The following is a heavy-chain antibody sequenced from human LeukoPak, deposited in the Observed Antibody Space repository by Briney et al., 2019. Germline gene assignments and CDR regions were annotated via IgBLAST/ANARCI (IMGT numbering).Heavy chain of an antibody. CDR2: INPNSGGT. CDR3: ARGAGSGYYFGLGPYYFDY. Sequence: ASVKVSCKASGYTFTGYYMHWVRQAPGQGLEWMGWINPNSGGTNYAQKFQGRVTMTRDTSISTAYMELSRLRSDDTAVYYCARGAGSGYYFGLGPYYFDYWGQGTLVTVSS. D-gene: IGHD3-22*01. J-gene: IGHJ4*02. V-gene: IGHV1-2*02. CDR1: GYTFTGYY.